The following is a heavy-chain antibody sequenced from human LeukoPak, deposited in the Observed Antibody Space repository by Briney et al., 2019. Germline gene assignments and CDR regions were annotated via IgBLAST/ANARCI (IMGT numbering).Heavy chain of an antibody. Sequence: PSETLSLTCAVYGGSFSGYYWSWIRQPPGKGLEWIGEINHSGSTNYNPSLKSRVTISVDTSKNQFSLKLSSVTAADTAVYYRARARDGSSWYFKYYFDYWGQGTLVTVSS. CDR1: GGSFSGYY. D-gene: IGHD6-13*01. J-gene: IGHJ4*02. V-gene: IGHV4-34*01. CDR3: ARARDGSSWYFKYYFDY. CDR2: INHSGST.